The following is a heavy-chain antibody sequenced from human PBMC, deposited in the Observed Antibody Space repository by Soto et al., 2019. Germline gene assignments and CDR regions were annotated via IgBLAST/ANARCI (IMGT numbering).Heavy chain of an antibody. J-gene: IGHJ5*02. CDR1: GFSFGSYA. D-gene: IGHD3-10*01. CDR2: ISGSDGKT. V-gene: IGHV3-23*01. CDR3: AKGPGLLWFGSNWFDP. Sequence: GGSLRLSCAASGFSFGSYALSWVRQAPGKGLEWVSTISGSDGKTFYADSVKGRFSISRDNSKNTLYLQMNSLRAEDTAVYYCAKGPGLLWFGSNWFDPWGQGTLVTVSS.